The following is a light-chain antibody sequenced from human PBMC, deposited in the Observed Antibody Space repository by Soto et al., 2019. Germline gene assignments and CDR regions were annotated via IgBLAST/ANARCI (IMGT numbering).Light chain of an antibody. CDR3: QQSYRTPL. Sequence: DIQMTQSPSSLSASVGDRVTITCRASQSISSYLNWYQQKPGKAPKLLIYAASNLQSGVPSRFSGSGSGTDFTLSISSLQPEDFATYYCQQSYRTPLFGPVTKVDIK. CDR2: AAS. J-gene: IGKJ3*01. V-gene: IGKV1-39*01. CDR1: QSISSY.